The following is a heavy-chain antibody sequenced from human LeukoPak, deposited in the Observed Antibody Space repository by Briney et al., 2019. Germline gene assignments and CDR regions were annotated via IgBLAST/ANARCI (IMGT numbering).Heavy chain of an antibody. J-gene: IGHJ4*02. D-gene: IGHD4-17*01. CDR2: IYYSGTA. CDR3: ARFSNDHGVKFDY. CDR1: GGSFSGYY. Sequence: SETLSLTCAVYGGSFSGYYWSWIRQPPGKGLEWIGYIYYSGTAYYNPSLKSRVTMSVDTSKNQFSLKLDSVTAADTAVYYCARFSNDHGVKFDYWGQGTLVTVSS. V-gene: IGHV4-34*01.